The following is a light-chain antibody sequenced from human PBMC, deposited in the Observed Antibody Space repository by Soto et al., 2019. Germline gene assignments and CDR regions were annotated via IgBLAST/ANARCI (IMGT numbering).Light chain of an antibody. CDR3: QQYNNWPPYT. CDR2: GAS. V-gene: IGKV3-15*01. Sequence: ELVLTQSPGTLSLSPGERATVPCRASQSVSSDLAWYQQRPGQAPRLLIYGASTRATGIPARFSGTGSGTEFTLTISSLQSEDFAFYYCQQYNNWPPYTFGQGTKVDI. J-gene: IGKJ2*01. CDR1: QSVSSD.